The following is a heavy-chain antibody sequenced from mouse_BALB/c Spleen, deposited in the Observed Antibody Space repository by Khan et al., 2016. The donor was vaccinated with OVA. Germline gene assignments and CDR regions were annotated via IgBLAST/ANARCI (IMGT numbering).Heavy chain of an antibody. CDR3: AREGDDGGLAY. D-gene: IGHD2-3*01. CDR2: LSNRGTTT. V-gene: IGHV5-12*02. J-gene: IGHJ3*01. Sequence: EVELVESGGGLVQPGGSLKLSCATSGFTFSDYYMYWVRQTPEKRLEWVAYLSNRGTTTYYPDTVRGRFTFSRDNSKTTLYLQMSRLESEDTAMYYCAREGDDGGLAYWGQGTLVTVSA. CDR1: GFTFSDYY.